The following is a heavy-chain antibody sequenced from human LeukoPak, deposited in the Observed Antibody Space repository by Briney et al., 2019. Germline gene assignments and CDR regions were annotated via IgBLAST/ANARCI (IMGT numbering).Heavy chain of an antibody. D-gene: IGHD6-13*01. Sequence: SETLSLTCTVSGGSISSYYWSWIRQPPGKGLEWIGYIYYTGSINYNPSLKSRVTISVDTSKNQFSLKLSSVTAADTAVYYCARHLKQQLVPYFDYWGQGTLVTVSS. CDR1: GGSISSYY. CDR2: IYYTGSI. V-gene: IGHV4-59*08. J-gene: IGHJ4*02. CDR3: ARHLKQQLVPYFDY.